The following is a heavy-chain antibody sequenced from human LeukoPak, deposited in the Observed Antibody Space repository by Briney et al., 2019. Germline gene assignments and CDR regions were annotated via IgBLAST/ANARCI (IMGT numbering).Heavy chain of an antibody. V-gene: IGHV3-7*01. Sequence: PGGSLRLSCAASGFTFSSYWMSWVRQAPGKGLEWVANIKQDGSEKYYVDSVKGRFTISRDNAKNSLYLQMNSLRAEDTAVYYCARVGPDYYGSGSYYFDYWGQGTLVTVSS. J-gene: IGHJ4*02. CDR2: IKQDGSEK. D-gene: IGHD3-10*01. CDR3: ARVGPDYYGSGSYYFDY. CDR1: GFTFSSYW.